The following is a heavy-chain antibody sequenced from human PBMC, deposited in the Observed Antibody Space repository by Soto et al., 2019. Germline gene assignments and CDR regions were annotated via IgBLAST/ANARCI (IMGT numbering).Heavy chain of an antibody. CDR3: ARVSPSICGCGNCYRLDSYFDS. CDR1: GVTFSTSG. J-gene: IGHJ4*03. D-gene: IGHD2-21*01. V-gene: IGHV1-69*01. CDR2: IIPLFGTP. Sequence: QVQLVQSGAEVKKPGSSLKVSCKTSGVTFSTSGISWVRQGPGQGLEWMGGIIPLFGTPKYARKFQGRVSSTADDSATTTYLEWSGLSSADTALYSSARVSPSICGCGNCYRLDSYFDSWGQGSQVVVSS.